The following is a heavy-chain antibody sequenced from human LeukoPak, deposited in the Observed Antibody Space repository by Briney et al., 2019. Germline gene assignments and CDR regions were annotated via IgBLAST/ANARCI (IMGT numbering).Heavy chain of an antibody. D-gene: IGHD2-2*02. CDR1: GGTFSSYA. V-gene: IGHV1-69*05. J-gene: IGHJ5*02. CDR3: ARYSSSTSCYMGNNWFDP. CDR2: IIPIFGTA. Sequence: SVKVSCKASGGTFSSYAISWVRQAPGQGLEWMGGIIPIFGTANYAQKFQGRVTITTDESTSTAYMELSSLRSEDTAVYYCARYSSSTSCYMGNNWFDPWGQGTLVTVSS.